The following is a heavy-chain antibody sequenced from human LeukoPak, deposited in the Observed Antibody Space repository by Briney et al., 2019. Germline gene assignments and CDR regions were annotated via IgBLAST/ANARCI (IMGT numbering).Heavy chain of an antibody. CDR3: AKDYYDILTGYNH. D-gene: IGHD3-9*01. J-gene: IGHJ5*02. CDR1: GFTFSSYG. Sequence: GGSLRLSCAASGFTFSSYGMSWVRQAPGKGLEWVSAISGSGGSTYYADSVKGRFTTSRDNSKNALYLQMNSLRAEDTAVYYCAKDYYDILTGYNHWGQGTLVTVSS. CDR2: ISGSGGST. V-gene: IGHV3-23*01.